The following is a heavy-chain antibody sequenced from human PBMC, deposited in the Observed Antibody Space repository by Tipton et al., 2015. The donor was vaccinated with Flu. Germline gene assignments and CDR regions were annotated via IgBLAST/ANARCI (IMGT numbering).Heavy chain of an antibody. D-gene: IGHD5-24*01. Sequence: QVQLVQSGAEVKKPGASMKVSCTASGYTFTNNGFHWVRQATGQGLEWMGIINPYNGDTTYAQKFQGRVTMTRDPSTTTVYLELNKLRSAETAMYFCGRDRSRSWQMAYWGKDTEVTVS. CDR1: GYTFTNNG. V-gene: IGHV1-46*01. CDR3: GRDRSRSWQMAY. J-gene: IGHJ4*02. CDR2: INPYNGDT.